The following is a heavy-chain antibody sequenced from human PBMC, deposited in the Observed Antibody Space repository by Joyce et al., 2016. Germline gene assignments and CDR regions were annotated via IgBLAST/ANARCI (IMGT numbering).Heavy chain of an antibody. CDR3: ARFALPGTWFDP. CDR1: GGSISSGDSS. CDR2: IHYSGST. V-gene: IGHV4-30-4*01. J-gene: IGHJ5*02. D-gene: IGHD1-26*01. Sequence: QVQLQESGPGLVKPSQTLSLTCIVSGGSISSGDSSWSWIRQPPGMGLEWIGYIHYSGSTYYNPPLKGRVTISADTSKNQCSLKLSSVTAADTAVYYCARFALPGTWFDPWGQGTLVTVSS.